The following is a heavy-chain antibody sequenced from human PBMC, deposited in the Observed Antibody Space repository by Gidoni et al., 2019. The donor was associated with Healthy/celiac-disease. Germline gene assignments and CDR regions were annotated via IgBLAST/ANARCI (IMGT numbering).Heavy chain of an antibody. CDR2: IKSKTDGGTT. CDR1: GFTLSNAW. J-gene: IGHJ4*02. CDR3: TTRDYGGNSFDY. D-gene: IGHD4-17*01. Sequence: EVQLVESGGGLVKPGGSLRLSCAASGFTLSNAWMSWVRQAPGKGLEWVGRIKSKTDGGTTDYAAPVKGRFTISRDDSKNTLYLQMNSLKTEDTAVYYCTTRDYGGNSFDYWGQGTLVTVSS. V-gene: IGHV3-15*01.